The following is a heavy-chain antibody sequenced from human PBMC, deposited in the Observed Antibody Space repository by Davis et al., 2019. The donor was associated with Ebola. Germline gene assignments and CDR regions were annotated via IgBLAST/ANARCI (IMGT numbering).Heavy chain of an antibody. D-gene: IGHD1-1*01. CDR2: IYPGDSDT. CDR1: GYSFTSYW. CDR3: ARVKTENYYYYGMDV. V-gene: IGHV5-51*01. Sequence: KVSCKGSGYSFTSYWIGWVRQMPGKGLEWMGIIYPGDSDTRYSPSFQGQVTISADKSISTAYLQWSSLKASDTAMYYCARVKTENYYYYGMDVWGQGTTVTASS. J-gene: IGHJ6*02.